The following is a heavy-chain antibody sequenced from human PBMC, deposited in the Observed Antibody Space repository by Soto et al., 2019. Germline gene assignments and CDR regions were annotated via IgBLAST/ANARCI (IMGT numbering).Heavy chain of an antibody. V-gene: IGHV3-33*08. J-gene: IGHJ6*02. Sequence: PGGSLRISCTTSGFTFNTYGLHWVRQAPGKGLEWVAIIWDDGSNKYYEDSVKGRFTISRDNSKNTLYLQLNSLGAEDTALYTCARADCTGAYCYSWPFNYGVDVWGQGATVTVSS. CDR1: GFTFNTYG. D-gene: IGHD2-15*01. CDR2: IWDDGSNK. CDR3: ARADCTGAYCYSWPFNYGVDV.